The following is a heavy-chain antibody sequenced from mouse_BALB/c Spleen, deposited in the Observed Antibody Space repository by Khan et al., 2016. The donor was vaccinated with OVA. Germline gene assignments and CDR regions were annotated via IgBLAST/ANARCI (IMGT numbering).Heavy chain of an antibody. CDR2: ISYSGRT. Sequence: EVQLQESGPGLVKPSQSLSLTCTVTGYSITSDYAWNWIRQFPGNKLEWMGYISYSGRTSYNPSLKSRISITRDTSKNQLFLQLNSVTTKDTAPYYCARSLTITTVVATDFDYWGQGTTLTVSS. CDR1: GYSITSDYA. V-gene: IGHV3-2*02. J-gene: IGHJ2*01. D-gene: IGHD1-1*01. CDR3: ARSLTITTVVATDFDY.